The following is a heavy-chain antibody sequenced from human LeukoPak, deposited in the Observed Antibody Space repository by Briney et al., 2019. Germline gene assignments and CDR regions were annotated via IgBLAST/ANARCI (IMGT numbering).Heavy chain of an antibody. CDR2: IFHSGST. Sequence: SGTLSLTCAVSGGSISSSKWWSWVRQPPGKGLEWIGEIFHSGSTYYNPSLKSRVTMSVDTSKNQFSLKLSSVTAADTAVYYCARHIVGATMRIDYWGQGTLVTVSS. J-gene: IGHJ4*02. CDR3: ARHIVGATMRIDY. D-gene: IGHD1-26*01. CDR1: GGSISSSKW. V-gene: IGHV4-4*02.